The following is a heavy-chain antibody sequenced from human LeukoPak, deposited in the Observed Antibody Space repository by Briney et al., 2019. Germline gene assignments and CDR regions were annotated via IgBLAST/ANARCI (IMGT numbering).Heavy chain of an antibody. CDR1: GFTFSSYA. J-gene: IGHJ4*02. V-gene: IGHV3-23*01. Sequence: GGSLRLSCAASGFTFSSYAMSWVRQAPGKGLEWVSAISGSGGSTYYADSVKGRFTISRDNSKNSLYLQMNSLRAEDTAVYYCARAYYDFWSGYYPPFYWGQGTLVTVSS. CDR3: ARAYYDFWSGYYPPFY. CDR2: ISGSGGST. D-gene: IGHD3-3*01.